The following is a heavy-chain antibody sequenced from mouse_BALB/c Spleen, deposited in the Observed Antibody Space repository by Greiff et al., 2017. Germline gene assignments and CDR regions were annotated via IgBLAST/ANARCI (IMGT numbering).Heavy chain of an antibody. D-gene: IGHD2-10*02. CDR1: GFSLTSYG. V-gene: IGHV2-9*02. CDR3: ARDKYGNYVGFAY. Sequence: VKLVESGPGLVAPSQSLSITCTVSGFSLTSYGVHWVRQPPGKGLEWLGVIWAGGSTNYNSALMSRLSISKDNSKSQVFLKMNSLQTDDTAMYYCARDKYGNYVGFAYWGQGTLVTVSA. CDR2: IWAGGST. J-gene: IGHJ3*01.